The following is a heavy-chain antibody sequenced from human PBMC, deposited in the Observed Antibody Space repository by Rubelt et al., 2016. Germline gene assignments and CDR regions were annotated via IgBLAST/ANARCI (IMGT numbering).Heavy chain of an antibody. CDR1: GFTFSSYE. V-gene: IGHV3-48*03. Sequence: EVQLVESGGGLVQPGGSLRLSCAASGFTFSSYEMNWVRQAPGKGLEWVSHISSSGSTIHYADSVKGRFTISRDNAKNSLDLQMNSLRAEDTAGDYGARGIWKFDYWGQGTLVTVSS. CDR2: ISSSGSTI. CDR3: ARGIWKFDY. D-gene: IGHD3-3*01. J-gene: IGHJ4*02.